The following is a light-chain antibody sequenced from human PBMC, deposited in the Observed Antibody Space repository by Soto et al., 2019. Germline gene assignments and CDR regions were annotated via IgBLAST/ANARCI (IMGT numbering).Light chain of an antibody. CDR2: QAS. V-gene: IGKV1-5*03. CDR3: QQCYSDAT. J-gene: IGKJ1*01. CDR1: QSISSW. Sequence: DIQMTQSPSTLSASVGDRVTITCRASQSISSWVAWYQQKPGKAPKLRIYQASSLESGVPSRFSGSGSGSEFTLTISSLQPDDVATYYGQQCYSDATVGQGTKVEIK.